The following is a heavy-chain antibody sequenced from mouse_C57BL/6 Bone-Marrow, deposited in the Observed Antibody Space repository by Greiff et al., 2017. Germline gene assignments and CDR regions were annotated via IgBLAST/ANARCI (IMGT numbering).Heavy chain of an antibody. V-gene: IGHV1-66*01. CDR3: ARGGYYDSRRGFFAN. CDR2: IYPGSGNT. D-gene: IGHD2-4*01. Sequence: VQLQQSGPELVKPGASVKISCKASGYSFTSYYIHWVKQRPGQGLEWIGWIYPGSGNTKYNEKFKGKATLTADTSSSTAYMQLSSLTSEYSAVYYCARGGYYDSRRGFFANWGQGTLVTVSA. J-gene: IGHJ3*01. CDR1: GYSFTSYY.